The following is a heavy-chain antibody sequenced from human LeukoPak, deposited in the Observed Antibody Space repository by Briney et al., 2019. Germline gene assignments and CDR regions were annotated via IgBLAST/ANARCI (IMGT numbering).Heavy chain of an antibody. CDR2: IYRGGST. CDR1: GFTFSSYY. Sequence: GGSLRLSCAASGFTFSSYYMSWVRQAPGKGLEWVSVIYRGGSTYYADSVKGRFTISRDNSKNTLYLQMNSLRAEDTAVYYCARDMYGDYVLDPWGQGTLVTVSS. J-gene: IGHJ5*02. CDR3: ARDMYGDYVLDP. D-gene: IGHD4-17*01. V-gene: IGHV3-66*01.